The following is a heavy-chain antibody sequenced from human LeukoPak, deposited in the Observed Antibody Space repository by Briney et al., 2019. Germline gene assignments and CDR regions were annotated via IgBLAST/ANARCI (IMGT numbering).Heavy chain of an antibody. CDR1: GGSISSSSYY. Sequence: SGTLSLTCTVSGGSISSSSYYWGWIRQPPGKGLEWIGSIYYSGSTYYNPSLKSRVTISVDTSKNPFSLKLSSVTAADTAVYYCARGEYDDILTGSLGYWGQGTLVTVSS. CDR3: ARGEYDDILTGSLGY. D-gene: IGHD3-9*01. CDR2: IYYSGST. J-gene: IGHJ4*02. V-gene: IGHV4-39*07.